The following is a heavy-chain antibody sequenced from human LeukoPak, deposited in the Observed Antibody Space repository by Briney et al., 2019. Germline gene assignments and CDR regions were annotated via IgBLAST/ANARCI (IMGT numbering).Heavy chain of an antibody. J-gene: IGHJ4*02. Sequence: ASVKVSCKASGYTFTSYYMHWVRQAPGQGLEWMGIINPSGGSTGYAQKFQGRVTMTRDTSTSTVYMELSSLRSEDTAVYYCARDRYCSSTSCHQLDYWGQGTLVTVSS. CDR3: ARDRYCSSTSCHQLDY. D-gene: IGHD2-2*01. CDR1: GYTFTSYY. V-gene: IGHV1-46*01. CDR2: INPSGGST.